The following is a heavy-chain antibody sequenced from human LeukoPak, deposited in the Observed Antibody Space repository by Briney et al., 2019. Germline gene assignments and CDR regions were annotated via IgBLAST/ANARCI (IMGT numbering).Heavy chain of an antibody. CDR1: GFTFRAYG. V-gene: IGHV3-30*12. D-gene: IGHD3-10*01. CDR2: LQYDGSNK. CDR3: ARDRYGSGNKEDY. Sequence: GGSLRLSCAASGFTFRAYGMHWARQAPGKGLEWVAYLQYDGSNKQYADSVKGRFTISRDNAKNSLYLQMNSLRAEDTALYYCARDRYGSGNKEDYWGQGTLVTVSS. J-gene: IGHJ4*02.